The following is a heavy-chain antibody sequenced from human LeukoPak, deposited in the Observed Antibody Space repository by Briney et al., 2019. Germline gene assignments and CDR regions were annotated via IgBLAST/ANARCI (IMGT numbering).Heavy chain of an antibody. CDR2: IDPSDSYT. CDR1: GYSFTSYW. CDR3: ARLGQLVPDH. V-gene: IGHV5-10-1*01. D-gene: IGHD6-13*01. J-gene: IGHJ4*02. Sequence: GESLRISCKGSGYSFTSYWISWVRRMPGRGLEWMGRIDPSDSYTNYSPSFQGHVTVSADKSISTAYLQWSSLKASDTAMYYCARLGQLVPDHWGQGTLVTVSS.